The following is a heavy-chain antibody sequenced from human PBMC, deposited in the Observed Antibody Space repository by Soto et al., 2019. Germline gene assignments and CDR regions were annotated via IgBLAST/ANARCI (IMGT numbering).Heavy chain of an antibody. CDR1: VFSLSTSGVG. V-gene: IGHV2-5*02. D-gene: IGHD3-22*01. J-gene: IGHJ4*02. CDR2: IYWDDDK. CDR3: ARTMIVVAFDY. Sequence: QITLKESGPTLVKPTQTLTLTCTFSVFSLSTSGVGVGWSRQPPGKALEWLALIYWDDDKRYSPSLKSRLTNTKDTSKNQVVLTMTNMDPVDTATYYWARTMIVVAFDYWGPGTLVTVSS.